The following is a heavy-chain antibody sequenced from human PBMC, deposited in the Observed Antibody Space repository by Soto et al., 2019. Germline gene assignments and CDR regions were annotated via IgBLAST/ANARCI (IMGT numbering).Heavy chain of an antibody. D-gene: IGHD3-16*01. CDR1: SGSISSDY. V-gene: IGHV4-59*01. J-gene: IGHJ6*02. Sequence: PSETLSLTCTVSSGSISSDYCIWVRHPPLKGLEWIGYIHYTGNTNSNPSLKGRVTLSIDPSWNQFSLKLSSVTAADTAVYYCARERLYASGYYYGMDVWGQGTTVTVSS. CDR3: ARERLYASGYYYGMDV. CDR2: IHYTGNT.